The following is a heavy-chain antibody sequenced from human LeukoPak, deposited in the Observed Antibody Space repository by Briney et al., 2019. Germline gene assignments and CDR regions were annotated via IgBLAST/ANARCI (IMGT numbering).Heavy chain of an antibody. CDR2: ILYDGRNK. J-gene: IGHJ6*02. V-gene: IGHV3-30*02. CDR1: GFTFSLFG. D-gene: IGHD6-19*01. CDR3: AKVGRSSGWNYYYYGIDV. Sequence: GGSLRLSCAASGFTFSLFGMYWVRQVPGKGLEWVSAILYDGRNKYYADSVKGRISISRDDSQNTMYLEMNSLRPEDTAVYYCAKVGRSSGWNYYYYGIDVWGQGTTLTVSS.